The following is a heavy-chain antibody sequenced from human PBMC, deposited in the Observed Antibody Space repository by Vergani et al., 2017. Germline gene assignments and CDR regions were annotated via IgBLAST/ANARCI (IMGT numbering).Heavy chain of an antibody. CDR2: IIPILGIA. J-gene: IGHJ4*02. CDR1: GGTFSSYA. V-gene: IGHV1-69*04. Sequence: QVQLVQSGAEVKKPGASVKVSCKASGGTFSSYAISWVRQAPGQGLEWMGRIIPILGIANYAQKVQGRVTITADKSTSTAYMELSSLRSEDTAVYYCASLGDGDYQIGYWGQGTLVTVSS. D-gene: IGHD4-17*01. CDR3: ASLGDGDYQIGY.